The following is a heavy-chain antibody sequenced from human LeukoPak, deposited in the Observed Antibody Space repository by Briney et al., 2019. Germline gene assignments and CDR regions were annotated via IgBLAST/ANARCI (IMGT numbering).Heavy chain of an antibody. V-gene: IGHV4-61*02. CDR2: MYTSGST. Sequence: PSQTLSLTCTVSGGSISSGSYYWSWIRQPAGKGLEWIGRMYTSGSTNYNPSLKSRVTISVDTSKNQLSLKLSSVTAADTAVFYCARVSSAATNYYFDYWGQGTLVTVSS. J-gene: IGHJ4*02. D-gene: IGHD2-15*01. CDR1: GGSISSGSYY. CDR3: ARVSSAATNYYFDY.